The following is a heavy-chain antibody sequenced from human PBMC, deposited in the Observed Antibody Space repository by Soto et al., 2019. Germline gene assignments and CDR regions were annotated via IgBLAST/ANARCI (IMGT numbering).Heavy chain of an antibody. CDR2: ISASGDTK. V-gene: IGHV3-48*02. CDR3: AKYCSSDVCFDY. D-gene: IGHD2-8*01. Sequence: EVQLVESGGGLVQPGGSLRLSCASSGFTFSSCSMNWVRQAPGKGLEWVSFISASGDTKYYADSVKGRFTISRDNAKNSLYLQMSSLRDEDTAVYYCAKYCSSDVCFDYWGQGTLVTVSS. CDR1: GFTFSSCS. J-gene: IGHJ4*02.